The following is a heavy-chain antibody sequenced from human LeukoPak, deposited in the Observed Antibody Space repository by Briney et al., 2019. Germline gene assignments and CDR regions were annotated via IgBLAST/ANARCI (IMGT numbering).Heavy chain of an antibody. J-gene: IGHJ4*02. Sequence: GGSLGLSCAASGFTFRNHVIHWVRQAPGKGLEWVAVTSSDLNVKLYADSVKGRFTISRDNSRSTLYLQMNSLRPEDTAIYYCAREGYYGSGSPPSLYFDYWGQGTLVTVSS. CDR1: GFTFRNHV. CDR2: TSSDLNVK. CDR3: AREGYYGSGSPPSLYFDY. V-gene: IGHV3-30-3*01. D-gene: IGHD3-10*01.